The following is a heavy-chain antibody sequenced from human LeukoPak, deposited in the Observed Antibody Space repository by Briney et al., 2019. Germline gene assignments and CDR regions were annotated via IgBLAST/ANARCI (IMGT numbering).Heavy chain of an antibody. Sequence: PSETLSLTCKVSGGSISSYYWNWIRQPAGKGLEWIGRIYTSGSTHYNPSLKSRVTMSVDRSKNQFSLKLSSVTAADTAVYYCARARLSITMIVVVINPFDIWGQGTMVTISS. V-gene: IGHV4-4*07. CDR1: GGSISSYY. CDR2: IYTSGST. CDR3: ARARLSITMIVVVINPFDI. J-gene: IGHJ3*02. D-gene: IGHD3-22*01.